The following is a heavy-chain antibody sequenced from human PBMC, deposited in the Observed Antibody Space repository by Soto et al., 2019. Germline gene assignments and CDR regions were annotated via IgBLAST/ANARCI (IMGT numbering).Heavy chain of an antibody. D-gene: IGHD3-10*01. CDR1: GITTSEHW. CDR2: IKSDGSFK. Sequence: EVQVVESGGALARPGKSLRLSCVASGITTSEHWMAWVRQAPGKGLEWVAAIKSDGSFKYYMDSLKGRFTISRDSAINAQYLQLICLRGEDTAVYFCVDGDNADYWGQGTLVTVSS. V-gene: IGHV3-7*01. CDR3: VDGDNADY. J-gene: IGHJ4*01.